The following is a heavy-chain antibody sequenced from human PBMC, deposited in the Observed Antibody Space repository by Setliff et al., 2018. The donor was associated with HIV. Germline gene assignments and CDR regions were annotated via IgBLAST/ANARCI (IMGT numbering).Heavy chain of an antibody. J-gene: IGHJ4*02. CDR3: ARFYDYYGHRLDY. Sequence: SETLSLTCTVSGGSISSGSYYWGWIRQPPEKGLEWIGTMFYSGSTYYNPSLKSRVTIFIDTSKNQFSLRLSSVTAADTAVYYCARFYDYYGHRLDYWGQG. CDR1: GGSISSGSYY. CDR2: MFYSGST. D-gene: IGHD3-16*01. V-gene: IGHV4-39*01.